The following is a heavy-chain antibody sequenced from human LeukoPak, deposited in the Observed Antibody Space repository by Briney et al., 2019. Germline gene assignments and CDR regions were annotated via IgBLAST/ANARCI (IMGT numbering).Heavy chain of an antibody. CDR3: ASDLTGHYYFDY. CDR1: GFTFSSYA. V-gene: IGHV3-23*01. CDR2: ISGSGGST. D-gene: IGHD3-9*01. Sequence: PGGSLRLSCAASGFTFSSYAMSWVRQAPGKGLEWVSVISGSGGSTYYADSVKGRFTISRDNSKNTLYLQMNSLRAEDTGVYYCASDLTGHYYFDYWGQGTLVTVSS. J-gene: IGHJ4*02.